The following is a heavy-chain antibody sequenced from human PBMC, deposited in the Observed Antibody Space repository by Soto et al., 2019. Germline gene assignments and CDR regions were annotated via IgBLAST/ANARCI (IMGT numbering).Heavy chain of an antibody. Sequence: GESLKISCKGSGYSFTSYWISWVRQMPGKGLEWMGRIDPSDSYTNYSPSFQGHVTISADKSISTAYLQWSSLKASDTAMYYCARRDIVVVPAARSNYYGMDVWGQGTTVTVSS. J-gene: IGHJ6*02. CDR1: GYSFTSYW. CDR3: ARRDIVVVPAARSNYYGMDV. V-gene: IGHV5-10-1*01. D-gene: IGHD2-2*01. CDR2: IDPSDSYT.